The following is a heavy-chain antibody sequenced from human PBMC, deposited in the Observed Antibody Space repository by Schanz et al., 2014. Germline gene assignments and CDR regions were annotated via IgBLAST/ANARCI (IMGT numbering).Heavy chain of an antibody. J-gene: IGHJ6*02. Sequence: QVQLVESGGGVVQPGGSLRLSCAASGFTFSSYGMHWVRQAPGKGLEWVTFIQYDGSKKFYTDSVKGRFTISRDNSKNTLYLQMYSLRAEDTAVYYCARVELSVYYYAMDVWGQGTTVTVSS. V-gene: IGHV3-30*02. CDR2: IQYDGSKK. CDR3: ARVELSVYYYAMDV. D-gene: IGHD2-15*01. CDR1: GFTFSSYG.